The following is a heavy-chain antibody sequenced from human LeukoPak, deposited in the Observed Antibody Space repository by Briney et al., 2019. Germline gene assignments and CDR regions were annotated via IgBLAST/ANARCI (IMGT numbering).Heavy chain of an antibody. CDR3: ARGGYSGYPPDY. CDR1: GGSFRGYY. D-gene: IGHD5-12*01. J-gene: IGHJ4*02. CDR2: INHSGST. Sequence: SETLSLTCAVYGGSFRGYYWSWIRQPPGKGLEWIGEINHSGSTNYNPSLKSRVTISVDTSKNQFSLKLSSVTAADTAVYYCARGGYSGYPPDYWGQGTLVAVSS. V-gene: IGHV4-34*01.